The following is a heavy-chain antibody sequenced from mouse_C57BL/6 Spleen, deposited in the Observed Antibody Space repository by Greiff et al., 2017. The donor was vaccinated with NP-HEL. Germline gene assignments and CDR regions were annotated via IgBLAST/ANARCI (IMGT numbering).Heavy chain of an antibody. Sequence: QVQLQQSGPELVKPGASVKISCKASGYAFSSSWMNWVKQRPGKGLEWIGRIYPGDGDTNYNGKFKGKATLTADKSSSTAYMQLSSLTSEDSAVYFCARPDSSGYWFAYWGQGTLVTVSA. J-gene: IGHJ3*01. CDR1: GYAFSSSW. CDR2: IYPGDGDT. V-gene: IGHV1-82*01. D-gene: IGHD3-2*02. CDR3: ARPDSSGYWFAY.